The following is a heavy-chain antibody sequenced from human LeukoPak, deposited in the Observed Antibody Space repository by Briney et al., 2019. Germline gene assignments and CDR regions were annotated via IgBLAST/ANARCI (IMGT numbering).Heavy chain of an antibody. CDR1: GLTLTDKY. V-gene: IGHV3-11*04. Sequence: GGSLRLSCAVSGLTLTDKYMSWIRQAPGKGLEWVAYINNVGNIIYYADSVKGRFTISRDNAKNSLYLQMNSLRAEDTAVYYCARDRPVAVNAQFDYWGQGTLVTVSS. CDR2: INNVGNII. J-gene: IGHJ4*02. CDR3: ARDRPVAVNAQFDY. D-gene: IGHD4-23*01.